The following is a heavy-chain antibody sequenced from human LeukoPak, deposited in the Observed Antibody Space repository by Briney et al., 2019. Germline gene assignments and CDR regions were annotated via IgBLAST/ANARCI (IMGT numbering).Heavy chain of an antibody. CDR3: ARDIASGGYYSIPFDY. V-gene: IGHV1-18*01. CDR2: ISAYNGNT. D-gene: IGHD3-22*01. CDR1: GYTFTIYG. J-gene: IGHJ4*02. Sequence: ASVTVSCKASGYTFTIYGISWVRQAPGQGLEWMGWISAYNGNTNYAQKLQGRVTMTTDTSTSTAYMELRSLRSDDTAVYYCARDIASGGYYSIPFDYWGQGTLVTVSS.